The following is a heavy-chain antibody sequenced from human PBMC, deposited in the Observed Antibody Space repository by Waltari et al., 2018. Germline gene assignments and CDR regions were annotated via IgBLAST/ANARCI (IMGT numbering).Heavy chain of an antibody. V-gene: IGHV3-74*01. D-gene: IGHD3-22*01. CDR2: VNGDGSST. J-gene: IGHJ4*02. CDR1: GLTFSDFW. CDR3: ARDEDNYYDSSGYIKH. Sequence: QLLESGGGLVQTGGSLRLSCSASGLTFSDFWVHWVRQAPGEGLVWLSRVNGDGSSTTYADSVKGRFTVSRDNARKTMFLQMTSLRAEDTAVYYCARDEDNYYDSSGYIKHWGQGALVTVSS.